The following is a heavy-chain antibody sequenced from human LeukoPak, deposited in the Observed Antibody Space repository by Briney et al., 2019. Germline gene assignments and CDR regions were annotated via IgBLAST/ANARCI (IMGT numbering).Heavy chain of an antibody. Sequence: PGGSLRLSGAGSGVSFSSYAGGWVRQTPGKGLQLFSTITGSGDSTFYADSVNGRFTVSRDNSKNTLYLQMSSLRADDTALYYCAFGPHQQWLLADYWGQGTLVTVSS. D-gene: IGHD6-19*01. CDR1: GVSFSSYA. J-gene: IGHJ4*02. CDR3: AFGPHQQWLLADY. V-gene: IGHV3-23*01. CDR2: ITGSGDST.